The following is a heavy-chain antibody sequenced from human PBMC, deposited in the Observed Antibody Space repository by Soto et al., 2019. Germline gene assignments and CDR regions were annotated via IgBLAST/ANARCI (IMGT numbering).Heavy chain of an antibody. Sequence: ASVKVSCKASGYTFSTYGIGWVRQAPGQGLEWMGWISAYNGNTNYAQKFQGRVTISVDTSKTQFSLNLRSVTAADTAVYYCARDLAAVPRAFDYWGRGTLVTVSS. CDR2: ISAYNGNT. CDR3: ARDLAAVPRAFDY. D-gene: IGHD6-13*01. V-gene: IGHV1-18*04. J-gene: IGHJ4*02. CDR1: GYTFSTYG.